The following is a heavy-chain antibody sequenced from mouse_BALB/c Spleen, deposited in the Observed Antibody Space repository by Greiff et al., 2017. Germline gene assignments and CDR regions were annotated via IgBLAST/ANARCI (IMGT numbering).Heavy chain of an antibody. CDR2: SRNKANDYTT. D-gene: IGHD1-1*01. CDR3: ARDAPYYYGSSYFDV. CDR1: GFTFSDFY. V-gene: IGHV7-1*02. J-gene: IGHJ1*01. Sequence: EVQRVESGGGLVQPGGSLRLSCATSGFTFSDFYMEWVRQPPGKRLEWIAASRNKANDYTTEYSASVKGRFIVSRDTSQSILYLQMNALRAEDTAIYYCARDAPYYYGSSYFDVWGAGTTVTVSS.